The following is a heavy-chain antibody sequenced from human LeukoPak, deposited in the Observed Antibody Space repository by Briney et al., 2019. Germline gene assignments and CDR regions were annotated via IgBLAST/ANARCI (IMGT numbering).Heavy chain of an antibody. Sequence: AGYLRLSCAASGFTFDDYAMHWVRQAPGKGLEWVSLISGDGGSTYYADSVKGRFTISRDNSKNSLYLQMNSLRTEDTALYYCAKTYCGGDCYSRALAFDIWGQGTMVTVSS. CDR3: AKTYCGGDCYSRALAFDI. V-gene: IGHV3-43*02. D-gene: IGHD2-21*02. CDR2: ISGDGGST. CDR1: GFTFDDYA. J-gene: IGHJ3*02.